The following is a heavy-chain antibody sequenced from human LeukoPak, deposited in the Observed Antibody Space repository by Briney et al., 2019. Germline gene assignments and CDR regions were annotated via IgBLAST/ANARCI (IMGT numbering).Heavy chain of an antibody. V-gene: IGHV4-59*12. CDR2: IYYSGST. CDR3: ARGDGVIGAIGIGSWYFDL. D-gene: IGHD2/OR15-2a*01. J-gene: IGHJ2*01. CDR1: GGSISSYY. Sequence: PSETLSLTCTVSGGSISSYYSSWIGQPPGKGLEWIRYIYYSGSTNYNPSLKSRVTISVDTSKNQFSLKLSSVTAADTGVYYCARGDGVIGAIGIGSWYFDLWGRCTLVAVSS.